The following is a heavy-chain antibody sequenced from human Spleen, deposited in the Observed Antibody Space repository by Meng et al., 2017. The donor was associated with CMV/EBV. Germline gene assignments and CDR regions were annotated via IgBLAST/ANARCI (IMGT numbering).Heavy chain of an antibody. Sequence: GESLKISCAASGFTFSNYAMSWVRQAPGKGLEWVSAISGGGANTFYAVSVKGRFTISRDNSKNTLYLQMNTLRAEDTVVYYCAKAVVSVYYYGMDVWGHGTTVTVSS. CDR2: ISGGGANT. D-gene: IGHD2-15*01. CDR3: AKAVVSVYYYGMDV. J-gene: IGHJ6*02. V-gene: IGHV3-23*01. CDR1: GFTFSNYA.